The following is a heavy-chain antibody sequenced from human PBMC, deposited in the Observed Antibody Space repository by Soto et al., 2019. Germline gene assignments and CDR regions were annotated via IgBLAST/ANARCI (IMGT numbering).Heavy chain of an antibody. CDR3: ARPFSSSWFRGAFDI. J-gene: IGHJ3*02. CDR2: IYYSGST. V-gene: IGHV4-59*08. D-gene: IGHD6-13*01. CDR1: GGSISSYY. Sequence: SETLSLTCTVSGGSISSYYWSWIRQPPGKGLEWIGYIYYSGSTNYNPSLKSRVTISVDTSKNQFSLKLSSVTAADTAVYYCARPFSSSWFRGAFDIWGQGTMVTVSS.